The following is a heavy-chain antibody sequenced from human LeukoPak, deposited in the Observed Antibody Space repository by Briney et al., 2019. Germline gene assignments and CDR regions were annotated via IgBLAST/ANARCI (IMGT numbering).Heavy chain of an antibody. V-gene: IGHV3-66*01. D-gene: IGHD6-13*01. Sequence: GGSLRLSCAASGFTVSSNYMSWVRQAPGKGLEWVSIIYSGGTTYYADSVKGRFTIFRGNSKNTLYLQMNSVRAEDTAVYYCARRESSSWFDYWGQGTLVTVSS. CDR1: GFTVSSNY. J-gene: IGHJ4*02. CDR2: IYSGGTT. CDR3: ARRESSSWFDY.